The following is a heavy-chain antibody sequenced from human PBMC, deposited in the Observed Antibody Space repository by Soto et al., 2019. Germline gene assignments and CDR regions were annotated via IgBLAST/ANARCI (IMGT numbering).Heavy chain of an antibody. CDR1: AGTFSSYA. CDR2: IIPICGTA. CDR3: GMDSSYGILAAYYRRYGMDD. D-gene: IGHD3-9*01. J-gene: IGHJ6*02. Sequence: ASVKVFCKASAGTFSSYAISGVRQAPGQGLKRMGGIIPICGTANYAQKLQGRVTITADESTSTAYMELSSPRSEDTAAGYYGMDSSYGILAAYYRRYGMDDWIQGTTVNVS. V-gene: IGHV1-69*13.